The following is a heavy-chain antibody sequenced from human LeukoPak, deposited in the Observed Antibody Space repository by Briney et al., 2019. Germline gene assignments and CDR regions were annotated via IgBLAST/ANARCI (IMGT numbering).Heavy chain of an antibody. CDR2: IYYTGAT. J-gene: IGHJ4*02. Sequence: SETLSLTCTVSGCSIASNYWTWIRQPPGKGLEYIGYIYYTGATNYNPSLKSRVTISVDSSKNQFSLRLSSVTAADTAVYFCAKYGNSGWVIDNWGQGTLVTVSS. V-gene: IGHV4-59*08. D-gene: IGHD6-19*01. CDR1: GCSIASNY. CDR3: AKYGNSGWVIDN.